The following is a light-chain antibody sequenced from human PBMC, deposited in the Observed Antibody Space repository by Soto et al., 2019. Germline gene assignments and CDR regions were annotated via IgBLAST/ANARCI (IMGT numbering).Light chain of an antibody. CDR1: QTISSW. CDR2: KAS. CDR3: QHYNSYSEA. V-gene: IGKV1-5*03. J-gene: IGKJ1*01. Sequence: IQMTQSPSSLSASVGDRVTITCRASQTISSWLAWYQQKPGKAPKLLIYKASTLKSGVPSRFSGSGSGTEFTLTISSLQNDDFATYYCQHYNSYSEAFGQGTKVDIK.